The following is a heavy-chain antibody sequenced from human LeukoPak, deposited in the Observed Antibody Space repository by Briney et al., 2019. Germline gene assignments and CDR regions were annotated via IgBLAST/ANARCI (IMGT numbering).Heavy chain of an antibody. D-gene: IGHD1-1*01. CDR3: ARDRDWNLDY. J-gene: IGHJ4*02. CDR1: GYTFTGYF. V-gene: IGHV1-2*02. Sequence: GASVKVSCKASGYTFTGYFIHWVRQAPGQGLEWMGWTNPNSGVTKYAQKFQGRVTMTRDTSISTAYMELSRLRSDDTAVYYCARDRDWNLDYWGQGTLVTVSS. CDR2: TNPNSGVT.